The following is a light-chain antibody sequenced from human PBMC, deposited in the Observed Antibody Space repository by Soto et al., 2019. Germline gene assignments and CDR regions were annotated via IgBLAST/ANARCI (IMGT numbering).Light chain of an antibody. CDR1: QSVSGSY. J-gene: IGKJ4*01. Sequence: EIVLTQSPGTLSLSPGERATLSCRASQSVSGSYLAWYQHKPGQAPRLLIYGASSRATGIPERFSGSGSGTDFTLTISRLEPEDFAVYYCQQYGSSPLFTFGGGTKVEIK. V-gene: IGKV3-20*01. CDR2: GAS. CDR3: QQYGSSPLFT.